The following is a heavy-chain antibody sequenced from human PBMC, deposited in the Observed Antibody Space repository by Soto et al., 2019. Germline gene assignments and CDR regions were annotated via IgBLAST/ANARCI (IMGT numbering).Heavy chain of an antibody. CDR1: GFTVSSNY. D-gene: IGHD5-12*01. CDR3: AREMVIVATLDAFDI. V-gene: IGHV3-66*01. J-gene: IGHJ3*02. CDR2: IYSGGST. Sequence: GGSLRLSCAASGFTVSSNYMSWVRQAPGKGLEWVSVIYSGGSTYYADSVKGRFTISRDNSKNTLYLQMNSLRAEDTAVYYCAREMVIVATLDAFDIWGQGTMVTVSS.